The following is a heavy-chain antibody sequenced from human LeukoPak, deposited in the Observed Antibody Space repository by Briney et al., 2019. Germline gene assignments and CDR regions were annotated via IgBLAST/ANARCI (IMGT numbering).Heavy chain of an antibody. V-gene: IGHV4-34*01. CDR2: INHSGST. J-gene: IGHJ6*02. CDR1: GGSFSGYY. CDR3: ARKYGWFGELIVYGMDV. D-gene: IGHD3-10*01. Sequence: SETLSLTCAVYGGSFSGYYWSWIRQPPGKGLEWIGEINHSGSTNDNPSLKSRVTISVATSKNQFSLKLSSVTAADTAVYYCARKYGWFGELIVYGMDVWGQGTTVTVSS.